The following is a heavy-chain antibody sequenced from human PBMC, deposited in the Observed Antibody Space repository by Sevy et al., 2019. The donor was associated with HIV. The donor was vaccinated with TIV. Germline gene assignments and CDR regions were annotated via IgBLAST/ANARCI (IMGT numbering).Heavy chain of an antibody. CDR3: ARARSYYAPGGPPKYYFDY. J-gene: IGHJ4*02. CDR1: GGYISSYY. D-gene: IGHD2-8*02. CDR2: IYYNGNT. V-gene: IGHV4-59*13. Sequence: SETLSLTCTVSGGYISSYYWSWIRQSPEKGLEWIGYIYYNGNTNYNPSLKSRLSMSVDTSKNRFSLKLGSVTAADTVVYYCARARSYYAPGGPPKYYFDYWGQGSLVTFSS.